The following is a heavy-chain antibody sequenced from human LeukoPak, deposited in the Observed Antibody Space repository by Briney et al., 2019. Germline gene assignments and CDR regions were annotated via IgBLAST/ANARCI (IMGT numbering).Heavy chain of an antibody. Sequence: GGSLRLSCAASGFTFSSYSMNWVRQAPGKGLEWVSYISSSSSTIYYADSVKGRFTISRDNAKNSLYLQMNSLRAEDTAVYYCAREEPTSSGYAFDIWGQGTMVTVSS. D-gene: IGHD3-22*01. CDR1: GFTFSSYS. CDR3: AREEPTSSGYAFDI. V-gene: IGHV3-48*01. CDR2: ISSSSSTI. J-gene: IGHJ3*02.